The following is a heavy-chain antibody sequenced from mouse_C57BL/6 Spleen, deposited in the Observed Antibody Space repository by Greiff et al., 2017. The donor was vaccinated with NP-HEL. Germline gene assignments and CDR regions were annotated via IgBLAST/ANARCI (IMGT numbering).Heavy chain of an antibody. CDR1: GFSLTSYG. V-gene: IGHV2-2*01. Sequence: QVQLQQSGPGLVQPSQRLSITCTVSGFSLTSYGVHWVRQSPGKGLEWLGVIWSGGSTDYNAAFISRLSISKDNSKSQVFFKMNSLQADDTAIYYCARNPPITTVVADYAMDYWGQGTSVTVSS. CDR3: ARNPPITTVVADYAMDY. CDR2: IWSGGST. J-gene: IGHJ4*01. D-gene: IGHD1-1*01.